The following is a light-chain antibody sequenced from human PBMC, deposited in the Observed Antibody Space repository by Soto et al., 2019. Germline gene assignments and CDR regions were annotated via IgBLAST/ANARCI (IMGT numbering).Light chain of an antibody. V-gene: IGKV1D-12*01. Sequence: DIQMTQSPSSVSASVGDRVTITCRASQGMSSWFAWHQQKPGKAPRLLIYAASSLESGVPSRFSGSGSGTDFTLTISSLQPEDFATYYCQQANSFPPFTFGPGTKVDIK. CDR1: QGMSSW. CDR2: AAS. J-gene: IGKJ3*01. CDR3: QQANSFPPFT.